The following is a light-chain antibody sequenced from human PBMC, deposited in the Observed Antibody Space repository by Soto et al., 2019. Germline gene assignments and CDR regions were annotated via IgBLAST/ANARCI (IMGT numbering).Light chain of an antibody. J-gene: IGLJ1*01. CDR2: NNN. CDR1: SSNIGTNA. V-gene: IGLV1-44*01. CDR3: AAWDDSLNGYV. Sequence: QSVLTQPPSASGTPGQRVTISCSGGSSNIGTNAVNWYQQLPGTAPKLLIYNNNQRPSGVPDRFYGSKSGTPASLAISGLQSEDEADYYCAAWDDSLNGYVFGTGTKVTVL.